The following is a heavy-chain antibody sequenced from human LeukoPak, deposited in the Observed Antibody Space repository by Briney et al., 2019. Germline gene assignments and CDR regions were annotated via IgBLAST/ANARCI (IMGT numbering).Heavy chain of an antibody. V-gene: IGHV3-53*01. D-gene: IGHD5-12*01. CDR1: GFTVSSNY. CDR3: AKDRGDMGGYEATFDY. Sequence: PGGSLRLSCSASGFTVSSNYMSWVRQAPGKGLEWVSVIYSGGTTYYADSVKGRFTFSRDNSKNTLYLQMNSLRAEDTAVYYCAKDRGDMGGYEATFDYWGQGTLVSVSS. CDR2: IYSGGTT. J-gene: IGHJ4*02.